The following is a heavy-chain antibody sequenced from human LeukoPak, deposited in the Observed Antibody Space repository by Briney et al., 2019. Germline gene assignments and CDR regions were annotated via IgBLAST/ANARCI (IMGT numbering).Heavy chain of an antibody. CDR3: ATRVDTAMVQYDY. D-gene: IGHD5-18*01. V-gene: IGHV4-34*01. CDR2: INHSGST. Sequence: SETLSLTCTVSGGSISSYYWSWIRQPPGKGLEWIGEINHSGSTNYNPSLKSRVTISVDTSKNQFSLKLSSVTAADTAVYYCATRVDTAMVQYDYWGQGTLVTVSS. CDR1: GGSISSYY. J-gene: IGHJ4*02.